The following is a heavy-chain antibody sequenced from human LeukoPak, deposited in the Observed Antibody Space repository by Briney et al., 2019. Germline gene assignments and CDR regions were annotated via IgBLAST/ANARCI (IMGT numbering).Heavy chain of an antibody. J-gene: IGHJ4*02. V-gene: IGHV5-51*01. Sequence: GESLKISCQGSGDRFNTYWIAWVRQLPGKGLEWMGNVYPGNSDTRYSPSFQGQVTMSVDKSISTAYLQWSSLKASDTAIYYCARQSTKSFDFWGQGTLVTVSS. CDR2: VYPGNSDT. CDR1: GDRFNTYW. CDR3: ARQSTKSFDF.